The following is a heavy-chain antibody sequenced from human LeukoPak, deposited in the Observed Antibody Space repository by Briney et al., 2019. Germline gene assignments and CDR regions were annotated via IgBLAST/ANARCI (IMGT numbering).Heavy chain of an antibody. V-gene: IGHV3-66*02. Sequence: GGSLRLSCAASGFIVSSNYMNWVRQAPGKGLEWVSVIYSGGSTYYADSVKGRFTISRDNSKNTVNLQMNELRAEDTAVYYCARSWDARLNFDYWGQGTLVTVSS. CDR3: ARSWDARLNFDY. J-gene: IGHJ4*02. D-gene: IGHD1-26*01. CDR2: IYSGGST. CDR1: GFIVSSNY.